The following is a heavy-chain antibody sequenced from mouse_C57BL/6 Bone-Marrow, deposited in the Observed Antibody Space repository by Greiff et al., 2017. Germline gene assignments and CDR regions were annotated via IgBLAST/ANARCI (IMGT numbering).Heavy chain of an antibody. CDR2: IYPGDGDT. D-gene: IGHD2-3*01. Sequence: VQLKQSGPELVKPGASVKISCKASGYAFSSSWMNWVKQRPGKGLEWIGRIYPGDGDTNYNGKFKGKATLTADKSSSTAYMQLSSLTSEDSAVYFCARGFYDGYYDYWGQGTTRTVSS. CDR3: ARGFYDGYYDY. J-gene: IGHJ2*01. V-gene: IGHV1-82*01. CDR1: GYAFSSSW.